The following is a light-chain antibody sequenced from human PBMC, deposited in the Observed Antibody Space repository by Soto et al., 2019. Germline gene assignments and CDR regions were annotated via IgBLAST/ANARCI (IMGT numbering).Light chain of an antibody. Sequence: QSALTQPASVSGSPGQSIPISCTGTSSDVGGYNYVSWYQQHPGKAPKLMIYDVSNRPSGVSNRFSGSKSGNTASLTISGLQAEDEADYYCSSYTSSSTPVFGTGTKVTV. CDR2: DVS. CDR1: SSDVGGYNY. CDR3: SSYTSSSTPV. J-gene: IGLJ1*01. V-gene: IGLV2-14*01.